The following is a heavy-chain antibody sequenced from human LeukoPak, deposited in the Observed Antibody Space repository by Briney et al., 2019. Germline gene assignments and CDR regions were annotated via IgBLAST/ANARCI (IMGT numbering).Heavy chain of an antibody. V-gene: IGHV1-18*01. D-gene: IGHD3-22*01. Sequence: GASVKVSCKASGYTFTSYGISWVRQAPGQGLEWMGWISAYNGNTNYAQKLQGRVTMTTDTSTSTAYMELRSLRSDDTAVYYCARDPYDSSGYYYFDYWGQGTLVTVSS. J-gene: IGHJ4*02. CDR3: ARDPYDSSGYYYFDY. CDR2: ISAYNGNT. CDR1: GYTFTSYG.